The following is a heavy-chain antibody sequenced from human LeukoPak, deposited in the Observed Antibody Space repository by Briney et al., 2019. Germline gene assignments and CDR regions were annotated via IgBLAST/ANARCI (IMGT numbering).Heavy chain of an antibody. J-gene: IGHJ4*02. D-gene: IGHD2-21*02. V-gene: IGHV3-30*18. Sequence: GSLRLSCAASGFTFSSYGMHWVRQAPGKGLEWVAVISYDGSNKYYADSVKGRFTISRDNSKNTLYLQVNSLRAEDTAVYYCAKDKSRGRVVTAPGAYWGQGTLVTVSS. CDR1: GFTFSSYG. CDR2: ISYDGSNK. CDR3: AKDKSRGRVVTAPGAY.